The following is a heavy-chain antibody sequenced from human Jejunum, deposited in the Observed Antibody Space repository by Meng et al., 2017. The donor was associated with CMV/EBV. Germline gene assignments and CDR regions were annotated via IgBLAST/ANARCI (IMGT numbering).Heavy chain of an antibody. V-gene: IGHV1-69*05. CDR3: ATILETGTTSGPEAFDI. D-gene: IGHD1-1*01. CDR2: IIPIFGTA. CDR1: FRSYA. J-gene: IGHJ3*02. Sequence: FRSYAISWVRQAPGQGLEWMGGIIPIFGTANYAQKFQGRVTITTDESTSTAYMELSSLRSEDTAVYYCATILETGTTSGPEAFDIWGQGTRVTVSS.